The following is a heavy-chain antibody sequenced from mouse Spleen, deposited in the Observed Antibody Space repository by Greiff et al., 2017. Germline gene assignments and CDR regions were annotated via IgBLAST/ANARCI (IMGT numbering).Heavy chain of an antibody. V-gene: IGHV5-9*01. CDR1: GFTFSSYT. J-gene: IGHJ4*01. CDR3: ARQGLRYPYYYAMDY. D-gene: IGHD1-1*01. CDR2: ISGGGGNT. Sequence: EVMLVESGGGLVKPGGSLKLSCAASGFTFSSYTMSWVRQTPEKRLEWVATISGGGGNTYYPDSVKGRFTISRDNAKNTLYLQMSSLRSEDTALYYCARQGLRYPYYYAMDYWGQGTSVTVSS.